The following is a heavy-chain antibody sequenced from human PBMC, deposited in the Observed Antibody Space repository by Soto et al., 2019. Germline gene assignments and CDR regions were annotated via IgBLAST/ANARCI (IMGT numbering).Heavy chain of an antibody. CDR2: IFSNDEK. CDR3: ARIGREYSSRGRGRNYYYYYSMDV. V-gene: IGHV2-26*01. D-gene: IGHD6-13*01. CDR1: GFSLSNARMG. Sequence: QATLKESGPVLVKPTETLTLTCTVSGFSLSNARMGVSWIRQPPGKALEWLAHIFSNDEKCYSTSLKSRITIPKDTSKSDVVLTITNMDPVDTAKYYCARIGREYSSRGRGRNYYYYYSMDVWSQGTKVSVSS. J-gene: IGHJ6*02.